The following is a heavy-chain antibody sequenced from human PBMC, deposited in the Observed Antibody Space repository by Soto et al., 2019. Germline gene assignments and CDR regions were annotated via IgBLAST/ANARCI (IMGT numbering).Heavy chain of an antibody. V-gene: IGHV4-59*08. CDR2: IYYSGRT. CDR1: GGSISSYY. CDR3: ARGSTGYSSSWYRY. Sequence: QVQLQESGPGLVKPSETLSLTCTVSGGSISSYYWSWIRQPPGKGLEWIGYIYYSGRTNYNPSLKSRVTLSVDTSKNQLSLELSAETAADTAVYYCARGSTGYSSSWYRYWGQGTLVTVSS. D-gene: IGHD6-13*01. J-gene: IGHJ4*02.